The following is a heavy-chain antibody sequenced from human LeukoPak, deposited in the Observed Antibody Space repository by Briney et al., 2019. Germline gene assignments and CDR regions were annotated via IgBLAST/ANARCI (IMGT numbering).Heavy chain of an antibody. CDR1: GFTFSSYG. CDR2: ITYDGSNK. V-gene: IGHV3-30*18. J-gene: IGHJ4*02. Sequence: PGRSLRLSCAASGFTFSSYGMHWVRQAPGKGLEWVAVITYDGSNKYYADSVKGRFTISRDNSKNTLYLQMNSLRAEDTAVYYCAKEMDPYGSGSYYPYFAFDYWGQGTLVTVSS. CDR3: AKEMDPYGSGSYYPYFAFDY. D-gene: IGHD3-10*01.